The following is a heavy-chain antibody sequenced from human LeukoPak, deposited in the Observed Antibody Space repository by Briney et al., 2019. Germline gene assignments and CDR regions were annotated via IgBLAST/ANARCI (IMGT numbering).Heavy chain of an antibody. CDR1: GYTFSNYR. Sequence: GGSLRLSCAMSGYTFSNYRMTWVRQAPGKGLEWVASTQRDGNKNYYLDSVKGRFIISRDNAMNSLFLQMNNLRAEDTAVYYCAREPPCIYDCGWDIEYFQHWGQGTLVIVSS. V-gene: IGHV3-7*01. CDR2: TQRDGNKN. J-gene: IGHJ1*01. D-gene: IGHD6-19*01. CDR3: AREPPCIYDCGWDIEYFQH.